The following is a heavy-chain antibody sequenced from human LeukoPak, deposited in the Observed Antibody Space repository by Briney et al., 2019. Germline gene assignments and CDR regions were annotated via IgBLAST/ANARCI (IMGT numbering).Heavy chain of an antibody. V-gene: IGHV3-15*01. J-gene: IGHJ4*02. CDR2: IKSKTDGGTT. Sequence: GGSLRLSCAASGFTFRLAWMSWVRQAPGNGLELVGRIKSKTDGGTTDYVAPVKGRFTISRDDSKNTLYLQMNSLKTEDTAVYYCATDRYYGRPSYWGQGILVIVSS. CDR1: GFTFRLAW. CDR3: ATDRYYGRPSY. D-gene: IGHD3-10*01.